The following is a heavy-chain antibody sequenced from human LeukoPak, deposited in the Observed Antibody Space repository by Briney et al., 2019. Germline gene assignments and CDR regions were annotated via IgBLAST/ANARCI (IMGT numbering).Heavy chain of an antibody. J-gene: IGHJ4*02. CDR2: IYYSGNT. V-gene: IGHV4-59*01. D-gene: IGHD2/OR15-2a*01. Sequence: ASETLSLTCTVSGGSISSYYWGWVRQPPGKGLEWIGHIYYSGNTNYNPSLMSRLTISAETSKNQFSLKMSSVTAADTAVYFCASLRIEMWPRVDYWGQGTLVTVSS. CDR1: GGSISSYY. CDR3: ASLRIEMWPRVDY.